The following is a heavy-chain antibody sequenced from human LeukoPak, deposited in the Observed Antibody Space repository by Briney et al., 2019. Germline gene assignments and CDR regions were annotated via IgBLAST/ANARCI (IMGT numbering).Heavy chain of an antibody. J-gene: IGHJ5*02. CDR1: GGSVSNSNYY. Sequence: KPSETLSLTCTVSGGSVSNSNYYWGWIRQPPGKGLEWIGSIYYSGSTYYNPSLESRVTISVDTSKNQFSLKLSSVTAADTAVYYCARHLRALRYFDWLKGGFDPWGQGTLVTVSS. CDR3: ARHLRALRYFDWLKGGFDP. CDR2: IYYSGST. D-gene: IGHD3-9*01. V-gene: IGHV4-39*01.